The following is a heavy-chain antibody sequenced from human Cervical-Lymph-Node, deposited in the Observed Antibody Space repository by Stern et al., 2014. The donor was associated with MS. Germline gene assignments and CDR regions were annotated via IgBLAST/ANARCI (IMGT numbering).Heavy chain of an antibody. CDR3: AKEGILVASFDY. V-gene: IGHV3-23*01. D-gene: IGHD6-19*01. CDR1: GFTFSSYA. CDR2: ISGSGDST. J-gene: IGHJ4*02. Sequence: VQSGGSLRLSCAASGFTFSSYAMSLVRQAPGKGLEWVSAISGSGDSTYYADSVKGRFTISRDNSKNTLYLQMNSLRADDTAVYYCAKEGILVASFDYWGQGTLVTVSS.